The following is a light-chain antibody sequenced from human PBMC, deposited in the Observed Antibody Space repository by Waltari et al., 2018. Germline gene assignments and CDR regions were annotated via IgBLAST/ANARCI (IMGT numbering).Light chain of an antibody. Sequence: EIVLTQSPATLSVSPGERATLSCRASQSVNSNLAWYRQKPGQAPRLLIHGASTRAIGAPARFSGSVSGTEFTLTISSLQSEDFALYYCHQYTNWPPMYTFGQGTKLEIK. CDR3: HQYTNWPPMYT. CDR1: QSVNSN. J-gene: IGKJ2*01. CDR2: GAS. V-gene: IGKV3-15*01.